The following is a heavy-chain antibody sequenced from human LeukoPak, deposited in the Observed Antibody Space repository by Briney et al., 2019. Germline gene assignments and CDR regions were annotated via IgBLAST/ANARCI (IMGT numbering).Heavy chain of an antibody. D-gene: IGHD5-12*01. CDR2: ISPSEGST. CDR1: GYTFTSYY. CDR3: ARAGTISGYDGGAFDI. J-gene: IGHJ3*02. Sequence: GASVKVSCKASGYTFTSYYMHWVRQAPGQGLEWMGIISPSEGSTNYAQNFRGRVTMTRDTSTSTVYMELSSLRSEDTAVFYCARAGTISGYDGGAFDIWGQGTMVTVSS. V-gene: IGHV1-46*01.